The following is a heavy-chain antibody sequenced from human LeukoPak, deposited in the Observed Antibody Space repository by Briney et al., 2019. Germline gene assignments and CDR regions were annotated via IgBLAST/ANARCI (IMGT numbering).Heavy chain of an antibody. V-gene: IGHV5-10-1*01. CDR3: ARGDGSGSFYNWFDP. Sequence: GESLKISCKGSGNSFTSYWVSWVRQMPGKGLEWMGRIDLSDSYTAYSPSFQGHVTISADKSISTAYLQWSSLKASDTAMYYCARGDGSGSFYNWFDPWGQGTLVTVSS. D-gene: IGHD3-10*01. J-gene: IGHJ5*02. CDR2: IDLSDSYT. CDR1: GNSFTSYW.